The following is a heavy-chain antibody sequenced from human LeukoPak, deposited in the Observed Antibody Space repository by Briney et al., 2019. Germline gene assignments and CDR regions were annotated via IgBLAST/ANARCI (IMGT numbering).Heavy chain of an antibody. CDR3: ASSYCGGDCYFDY. D-gene: IGHD2-21*02. J-gene: IGHJ4*02. V-gene: IGHV1-2*02. CDR2: INPNSGGT. CDR1: GYTFTGYY. Sequence: ASVKVSCKASGYTFTGYYMHWVRQGPAQGLEWMGWINPNSGGTNYAQKFQGRVTMTRDTSISTAYMELSRLRSDDTAVYYCASSYCGGDCYFDYWGQGTLVTVSS.